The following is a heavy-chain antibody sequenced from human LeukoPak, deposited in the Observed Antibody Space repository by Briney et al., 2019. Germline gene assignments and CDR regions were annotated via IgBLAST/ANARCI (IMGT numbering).Heavy chain of an antibody. CDR1: GFTFSSYA. CDR3: ARDQSYGFVDY. CDR2: ISYDASSK. J-gene: IGHJ4*02. D-gene: IGHD5-18*01. Sequence: GGSLRLSCAASGFTFSSYAMHWVRQAPGKGLEWVALISYDASSKYYADSVKGRFTISRDNSKNTLHLQMNSLRAEDTAVYYCARDQSYGFVDYWGQGTLVTVSS. V-gene: IGHV3-30-3*01.